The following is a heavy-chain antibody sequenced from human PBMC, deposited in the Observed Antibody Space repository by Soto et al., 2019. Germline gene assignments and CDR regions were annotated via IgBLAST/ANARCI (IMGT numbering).Heavy chain of an antibody. CDR2: INHSGST. CDR1: GGSFSGYY. D-gene: IGHD5-12*01. V-gene: IGHV4-34*01. CDR3: ARGSGYSGYDLAAFDI. Sequence: SETLSLTCAVYGGSFSGYYWSWIRQPPGKGLEWIGEINHSGSTNYNPSLKSRVTISVDTSKNQFSLKLSSVTAADTAVYYCARGSGYSGYDLAAFDIWGQGTMVTVSS. J-gene: IGHJ3*02.